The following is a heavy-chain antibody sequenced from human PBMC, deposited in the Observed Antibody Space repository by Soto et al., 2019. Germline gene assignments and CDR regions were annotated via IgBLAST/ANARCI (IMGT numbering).Heavy chain of an antibody. Sequence: TGGSLRLSCAASGFTFSSYAMHWVRQAPGKGLEWVAVISYDGSNKYYADSVKGRFTISRDNSKNTLYLQMNSLRAEDTAVYYCAREPRRPGGTSFDYWGQGTLVTVSS. D-gene: IGHD1-1*01. V-gene: IGHV3-30-3*01. J-gene: IGHJ4*02. CDR2: ISYDGSNK. CDR1: GFTFSSYA. CDR3: AREPRRPGGTSFDY.